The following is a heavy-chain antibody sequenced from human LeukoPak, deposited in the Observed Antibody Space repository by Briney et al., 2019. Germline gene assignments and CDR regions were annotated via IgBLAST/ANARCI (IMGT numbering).Heavy chain of an antibody. CDR2: VGGGGDYT. J-gene: IGHJ4*02. D-gene: IGHD2-21*02. CDR3: VRRTASDF. CDR1: GFTFTSYV. Sequence: QPGGYLILSCAASGFTFTSYVMSWVRQAPGKGLEWVASVGGGGDYTYYSDSVKGRFTISRDNSENTVYLQMKSLRAEDTAVYYCVRRTASDFWGQGALVTVSS. V-gene: IGHV3-23*01.